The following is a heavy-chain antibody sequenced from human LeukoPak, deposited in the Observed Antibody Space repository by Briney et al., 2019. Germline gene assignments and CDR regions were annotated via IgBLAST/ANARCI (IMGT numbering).Heavy chain of an antibody. Sequence: SVKVSCKASGYTFTDYYMHWVRQAPGQGLEWMGGIIPIFGTANYAQKFQGRVTITADESTSTAYMELSSLRSEDTAVYYCARDRETTMFSAWFDPWGQGTLVTVSS. V-gene: IGHV1-69*13. CDR1: GYTFTDYY. J-gene: IGHJ5*02. D-gene: IGHD3-10*02. CDR3: ARDRETTMFSAWFDP. CDR2: IIPIFGTA.